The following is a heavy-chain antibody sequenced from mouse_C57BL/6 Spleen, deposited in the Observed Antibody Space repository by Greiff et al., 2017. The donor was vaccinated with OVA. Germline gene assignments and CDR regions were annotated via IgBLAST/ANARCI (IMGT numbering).Heavy chain of an antibody. D-gene: IGHD1-1*01. CDR3: ARSRCGSNHEGFAY. CDR1: GYTFTDYN. Sequence: VQLQQSGPELVKPGASVKLSCKASGYTFTDYNMHWVKQSPGKSLEWIGYINPNNGGTSYNQKFKGKATLTVNKSSSTAYMELRSLTSEDSAVYYCARSRCGSNHEGFAYWGQGTLVTVSA. CDR2: INPNNGGT. J-gene: IGHJ3*01. V-gene: IGHV1-22*01.